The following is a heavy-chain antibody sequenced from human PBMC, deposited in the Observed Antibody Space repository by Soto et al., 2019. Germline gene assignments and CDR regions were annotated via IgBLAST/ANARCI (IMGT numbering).Heavy chain of an antibody. V-gene: IGHV1-18*01. CDR2: ITIYNGYT. CDR3: ARLPVRANWFDP. J-gene: IGHJ5*02. D-gene: IGHD2-8*01. CDR1: GYIFNTYT. Sequence: ASVKVSCKASGYIFNTYTISWVRQAPGQGLEWMGRITIYNGYTNYAQKFQGRVTMTTDTSTNTVYMELRSLTSDDTAVYYCARLPVRANWFDPWGQGTLVTVSS.